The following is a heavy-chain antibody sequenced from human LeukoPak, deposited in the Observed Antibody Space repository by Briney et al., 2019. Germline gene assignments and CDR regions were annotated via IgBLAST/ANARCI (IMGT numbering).Heavy chain of an antibody. J-gene: IGHJ1*01. Sequence: GRSLRLSCAASGFTFSSYAMHWVRQAPGKGLEWVAVISYDGSNKYYADSVKGRFTISRDNSKNTLYLQMNSLRAEDAAVYYCARDPGITINGYFQHWGQGTLVTVSS. V-gene: IGHV3-30*04. CDR1: GFTFSSYA. CDR3: ARDPGITINGYFQH. D-gene: IGHD3-10*01. CDR2: ISYDGSNK.